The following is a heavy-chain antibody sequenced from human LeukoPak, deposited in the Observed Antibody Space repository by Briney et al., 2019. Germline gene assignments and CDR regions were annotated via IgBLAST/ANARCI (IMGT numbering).Heavy chain of an antibody. V-gene: IGHV3-7*01. Sequence: GGSLRLSCAASGFTFSSYWMSWVRQAPGKGLEWVANINEDGREKYYVESVKGRFTISRDNAMNSLYLQMNSLRVEDTAIYYCARSPTSDIGYWGRGTLVTVSS. CDR3: ARSPTSDIGY. D-gene: IGHD4-11*01. CDR1: GFTFSSYW. CDR2: INEDGREK. J-gene: IGHJ4*02.